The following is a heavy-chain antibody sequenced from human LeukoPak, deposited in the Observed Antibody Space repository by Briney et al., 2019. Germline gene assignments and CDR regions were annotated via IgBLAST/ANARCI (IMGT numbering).Heavy chain of an antibody. D-gene: IGHD1-26*01. CDR1: GFTFSSYA. CDR2: ISGSGGTT. Sequence: GGSLRLSCAASGFTFSSYAMSWVRQAPGKGLEWVSVISGSGGTTHYAESVKGRFTISRDNSKNTLYLQMNSLRAGDTAVYFCAKDRGGTYFVDYWGQGTLVTVSS. CDR3: AKDRGGTYFVDY. J-gene: IGHJ4*02. V-gene: IGHV3-23*01.